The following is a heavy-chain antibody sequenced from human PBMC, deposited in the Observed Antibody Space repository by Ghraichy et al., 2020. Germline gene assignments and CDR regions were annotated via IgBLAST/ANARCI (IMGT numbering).Heavy chain of an antibody. D-gene: IGHD1-26*01. CDR2: IKQDGSEK. J-gene: IGHJ3*02. CDR1: GFTFSSYW. Sequence: GESLNISCAASGFTFSSYWMSWVRQAPGKGLEWVANIKQDGSEKYYVDSVKGRFTISRDNAKNSLYLQMNSLRAEDTAVYYCARDSGSGSYLESAFDIWGQGTMVTVSS. CDR3: ARDSGSGSYLESAFDI. V-gene: IGHV3-7*01.